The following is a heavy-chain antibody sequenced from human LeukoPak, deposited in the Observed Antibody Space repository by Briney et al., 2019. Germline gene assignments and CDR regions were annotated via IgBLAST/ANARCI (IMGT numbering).Heavy chain of an antibody. V-gene: IGHV1-8*03. D-gene: IGHD3-22*01. CDR2: MNPNSGNT. CDR3: ARVDYYDSSGYDY. CDR1: GGTFSSYA. Sequence: ASVKVSCKASGGTFSSYAISWVRQAPGQGLEWMGWMNPNSGNTGYAQKFQGRVTITRNTSISTAYMELRSLRSDDTAVYYCARVDYYDSSGYDYWGQGTLVTVSS. J-gene: IGHJ4*02.